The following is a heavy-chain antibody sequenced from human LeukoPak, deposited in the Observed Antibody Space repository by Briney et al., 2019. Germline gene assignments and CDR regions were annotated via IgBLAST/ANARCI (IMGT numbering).Heavy chain of an antibody. J-gene: IGHJ6*03. D-gene: IGHD5-18*01. CDR3: ARADAADHNFYYYYYMDV. CDR2: IYHSGST. CDR1: GGSISSGHYY. Sequence: SETLSLTCTVSGGSISSGHYYWGWIRQPPGKGLEWIGYIYHSGSTYYNPSLKSRVTISVDRSKNQFSLKLSSVTAADTAVYYCARADAADHNFYYYYYMDVWGKGTTVTVSS. V-gene: IGHV4-30-2*01.